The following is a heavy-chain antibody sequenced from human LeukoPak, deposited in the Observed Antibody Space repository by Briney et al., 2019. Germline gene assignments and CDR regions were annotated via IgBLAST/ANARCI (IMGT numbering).Heavy chain of an antibody. CDR3: ARVREYGGDY. V-gene: IGHV3-74*01. Sequence: GGSLRLSCAASGSIFSSCWMHWVRQAPGKGLVWVSRINSDGSSTSYADSVKGRFTISRDNAKNTLYLQMNSLRAEDTAVYYCARVREYGGDYWGQGTLVTVSS. J-gene: IGHJ4*02. CDR1: GSIFSSCW. CDR2: INSDGSST. D-gene: IGHD3-10*01.